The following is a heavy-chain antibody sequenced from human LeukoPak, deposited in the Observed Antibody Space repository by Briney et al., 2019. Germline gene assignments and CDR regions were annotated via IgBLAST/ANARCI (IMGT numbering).Heavy chain of an antibody. CDR3: ARHDILTGYYPYYFDY. D-gene: IGHD3-9*01. CDR1: GGSISSYY. V-gene: IGHV4-59*08. CDR2: IYYSGST. J-gene: IGHJ4*02. Sequence: PSETLSLTCTVSGGSISSYYWSWIRQPPGKGLEWIGYIYYSGSTNYNPSLKSRVTISVDTSKNQFSLKLSSVTAADTAVYYCARHDILTGYYPYYFDYWGQGTLVTVSS.